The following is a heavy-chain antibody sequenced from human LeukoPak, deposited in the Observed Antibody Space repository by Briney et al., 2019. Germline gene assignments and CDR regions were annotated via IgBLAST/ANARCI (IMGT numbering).Heavy chain of an antibody. Sequence: GGSLRLSCAASGFSFGSYGIHWVRQAPGKGLEWVAVISHEGSQTYYADSVRGRFTISRDNSENMVYLQMNSLRAEDTAVYYCARTREQWQVLDYWGQGTLVTVSS. D-gene: IGHD6-19*01. CDR1: GFSFGSYG. CDR2: ISHEGSQT. V-gene: IGHV3-30*03. CDR3: ARTREQWQVLDY. J-gene: IGHJ4*02.